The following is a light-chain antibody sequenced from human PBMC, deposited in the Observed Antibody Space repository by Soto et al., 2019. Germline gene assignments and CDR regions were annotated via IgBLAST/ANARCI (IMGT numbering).Light chain of an antibody. CDR1: QSVLYSSNNKNY. CDR2: WAS. J-gene: IGKJ4*01. Sequence: DIVMTQSPDSLAVSLGERATINCKSSQSVLYSSNNKNYLAWYQQKPGQPPKLLIYWASTRESGVPDRFSGSGSGTDFTLTISSLHAEDVAFYSRQKYCSTPTFGGGTKVEIK. CDR3: QKYCSTPT. V-gene: IGKV4-1*01.